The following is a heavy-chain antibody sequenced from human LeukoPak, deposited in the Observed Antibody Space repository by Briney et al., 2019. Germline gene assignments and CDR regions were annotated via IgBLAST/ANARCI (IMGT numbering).Heavy chain of an antibody. D-gene: IGHD3-10*01. CDR1: GFTFSIYS. Sequence: GGSLRLSCSGSGFTFSIYSMNWVRQAPGKGLEWISFISSGASHTSYADSVKGRFTISRDNANNSLYLQMNSLGAEDTAVYYCARAPTTGFRGSSYIPYFDRWGQGTLVTVSS. CDR3: ARAPTTGFRGSSYIPYFDR. V-gene: IGHV3-21*01. J-gene: IGHJ4*02. CDR2: ISSGASHT.